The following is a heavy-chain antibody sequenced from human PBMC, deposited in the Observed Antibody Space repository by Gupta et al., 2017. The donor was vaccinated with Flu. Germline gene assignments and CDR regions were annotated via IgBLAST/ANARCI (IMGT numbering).Heavy chain of an antibody. J-gene: IGHJ4*02. CDR3: ARDAARGGFDY. V-gene: IGHV3-13*04. D-gene: IGHD6-6*01. CDR1: GFTFSSYD. CDR2: IGTAGDT. Sequence: EVQLVESGGGLVQPGGSLRLSCAASGFTFSSYDMHWVRQATGKGLEWVSAIGTAGDTYYPGSVKGRFTISRENAKNSLYLQMNSLRAGDTAVYYCARDAARGGFDYWGQGTLVTVSS.